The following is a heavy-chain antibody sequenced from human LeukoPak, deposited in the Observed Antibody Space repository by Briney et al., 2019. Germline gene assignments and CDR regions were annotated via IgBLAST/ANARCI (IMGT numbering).Heavy chain of an antibody. CDR3: AKDWRGGHTFDQ. D-gene: IGHD6-25*01. Sequence: GRSLRLSCAASGFTFSNYGMHWVRQAPGKGLEWVANIEADAKSEYYVDSVKGRFTISRDNAKNSLFLQMNNLRAEDTAVYYCAKDWRGGHTFDQWGHGTLVTVSS. CDR2: IEADAKSE. CDR1: GFTFSNYG. V-gene: IGHV3-7*01. J-gene: IGHJ4*01.